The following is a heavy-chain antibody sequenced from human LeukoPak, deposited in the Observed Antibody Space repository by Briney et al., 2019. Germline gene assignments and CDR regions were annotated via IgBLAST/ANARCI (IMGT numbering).Heavy chain of an antibody. CDR2: INHSGST. J-gene: IGHJ4*02. V-gene: IGHV4-34*01. CDR3: ARASSSWSIDY. Sequence: KPSETLSLTCAVYGRSFSGYYWSWIRQPPGKGLEWIGEINHSGSTNYNPSLKSRVTISVDTSKNQFSLKLSSVTAADTAVYYCARASSSWSIDYWGQGTLVTVSS. CDR1: GRSFSGYY. D-gene: IGHD6-13*01.